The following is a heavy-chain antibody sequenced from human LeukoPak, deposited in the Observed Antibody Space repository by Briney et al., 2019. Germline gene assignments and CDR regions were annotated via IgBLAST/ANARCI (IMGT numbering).Heavy chain of an antibody. D-gene: IGHD2-15*01. Sequence: PSETLSLTCTVSGGSISSYYWSWIRQPPGRGLEWIGYIYYSGSTNYNPSLKSRVTISVDTSKNQFSLKLSSVTAADTAVYYCARGYCSGGSCYSIAFDYWGQGTLVTVSS. J-gene: IGHJ4*02. CDR2: IYYSGST. CDR3: ARGYCSGGSCYSIAFDY. V-gene: IGHV4-59*01. CDR1: GGSISSYY.